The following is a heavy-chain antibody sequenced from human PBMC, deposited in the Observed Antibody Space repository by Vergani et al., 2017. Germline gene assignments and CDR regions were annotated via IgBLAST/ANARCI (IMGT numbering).Heavy chain of an antibody. J-gene: IGHJ5*01. Sequence: EVQLVESGGGVVRPGGSLRLSCAASGFSFPGYAMSWVRQAPGKGLEWVSGISGTGGFTFYADSVKGRFTISRDNYKNTLYLQMSSLRADDTAVYYCAKSASVSMSLPNWFESWGQGTHVTVS. CDR1: GFSFPGYA. CDR2: ISGTGGFT. CDR3: AKSASVSMSLPNWFES. V-gene: IGHV3-23*04.